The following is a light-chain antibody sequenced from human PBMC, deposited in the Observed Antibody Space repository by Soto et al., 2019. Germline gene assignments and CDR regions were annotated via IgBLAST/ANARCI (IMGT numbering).Light chain of an antibody. V-gene: IGKV3-20*01. CDR3: QQYGSSPLFT. CDR1: QSVSSSY. J-gene: IGKJ3*01. CDR2: GAS. Sequence: EIVLTQSPGTLSLSPGERATLSCRASQSVSSSYLAWYQQKPGQAPRLLIYGASSMSTGIPDRFSGSGSGTDVSLTISRVEPEDFGVYYCQQYGSSPLFTFGRGTKVDIK.